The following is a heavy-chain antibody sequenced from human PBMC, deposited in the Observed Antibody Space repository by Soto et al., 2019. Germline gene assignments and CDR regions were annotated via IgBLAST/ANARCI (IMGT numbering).Heavy chain of an antibody. V-gene: IGHV3-11*01. CDR3: ARHPKLGKWYFDY. Sequence: PGGSLRLSCAASGFTFSDQYMSWIRQAPGKGLEWVSCISSSGTSIHYADSVKGRFTISRDNAKNSLYLQMNSLRAEDTAVYYCARHPKLGKWYFDYWGQGTLVTVSS. CDR2: ISSSGTSI. D-gene: IGHD7-27*01. CDR1: GFTFSDQY. J-gene: IGHJ4*02.